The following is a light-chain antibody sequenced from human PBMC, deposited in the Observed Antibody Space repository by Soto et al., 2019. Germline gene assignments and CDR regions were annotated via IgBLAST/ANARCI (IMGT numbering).Light chain of an antibody. Sequence: VLTDSPCTRSLSRGSRPTLGCRAGQSVSSSYLAWYQQKPGQAPRLXIYGASSRATGIPDRFSGSGSGTDFTLTISRLEPEDFALYYCQQYGSSPPVTFGGGTQVDIK. V-gene: IGKV3-20*01. CDR1: QSVSSSY. CDR3: QQYGSSPPVT. CDR2: GAS. J-gene: IGKJ4*01.